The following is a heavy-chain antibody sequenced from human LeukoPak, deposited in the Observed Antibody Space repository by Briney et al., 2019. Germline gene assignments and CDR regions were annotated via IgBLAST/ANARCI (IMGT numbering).Heavy chain of an antibody. CDR2: IYYSGST. D-gene: IGHD4-17*01. CDR1: GGSISSYY. V-gene: IGHV4-59*12. J-gene: IGHJ5*02. CDR3: ARDDRYDYGDYEYWFDP. Sequence: PSETLSLTCTVSGGSISSYYWSWIRQPPGKGLEWIGYIYYSGSTNYNPSLKSRVTISVNTSKNQFSLKLSSVTAADTAVYYCARDDRYDYGDYEYWFDPWGQGTLVTVSS.